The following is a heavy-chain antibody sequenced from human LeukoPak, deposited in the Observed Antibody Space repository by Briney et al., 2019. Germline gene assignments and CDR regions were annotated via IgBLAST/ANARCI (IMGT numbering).Heavy chain of an antibody. CDR3: AKETDLPYDAFDI. J-gene: IGHJ3*02. CDR1: GFTFSSNA. Sequence: PGGSLRLSCAASGFTFSSNAMSWVRQAPGKGMHWVSGLSGSGGSTYYADSVKGRFTIYRDNSKNTVYLQMNSLRAEETAVYYCAKETDLPYDAFDIWGQGTKVTVSS. D-gene: IGHD1-14*01. V-gene: IGHV3-23*01. CDR2: LSGSGGST.